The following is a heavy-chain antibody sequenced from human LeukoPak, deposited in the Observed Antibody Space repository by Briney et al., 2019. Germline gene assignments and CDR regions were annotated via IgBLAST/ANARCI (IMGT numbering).Heavy chain of an antibody. CDR1: GGSITNYY. V-gene: IGHV4-59*08. Sequence: KPSETLSLTCTVSGGSITNYYWSWIRQPPGEGLEWVGYVYASGATNSNPSLKSRVTISVDTSKNQFSLKLSSVTAAYTAVYYCARHGKGVTYFYTFDIWGQGTVVAVSS. CDR3: ARHGKGVTYFYTFDI. J-gene: IGHJ3*02. D-gene: IGHD2/OR15-2a*01. CDR2: VYASGAT.